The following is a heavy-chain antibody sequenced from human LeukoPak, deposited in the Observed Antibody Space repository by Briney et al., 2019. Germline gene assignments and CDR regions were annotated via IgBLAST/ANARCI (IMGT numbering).Heavy chain of an antibody. CDR1: GYTFTGYY. V-gene: IGHV1-2*02. CDR2: INPNSGGT. CDR3: ARAMVRGVIIALLNY. D-gene: IGHD3-10*01. Sequence: ASVKVSCKASGYTFTGYYMHWVRQAPGQGREWMGWINPNSGGTNYAQKFQGRVTMTRDTSISTAYMELSRLRSDDTAVYYCARAMVRGVIIALLNYWGQGILVTVSS. J-gene: IGHJ4*02.